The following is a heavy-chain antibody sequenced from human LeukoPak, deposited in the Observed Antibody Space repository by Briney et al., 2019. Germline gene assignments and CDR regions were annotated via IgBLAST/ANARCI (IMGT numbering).Heavy chain of an antibody. CDR2: IIPIFGTA. D-gene: IGHD3-22*01. V-gene: IGHV1-69*05. CDR3: ARDSSPYYYDSSGPDDAFDI. J-gene: IGHJ3*02. CDR1: GGTFSSYA. Sequence: ASVKVSCKASGGTFSSYAVSWVRQAPGRGLEWMGGIIPIFGTANYAQKFQGRVTITTDESTSTAYMELSSLRSEDTAVYYCARDSSPYYYDSSGPDDAFDIWGQGDNGHRLF.